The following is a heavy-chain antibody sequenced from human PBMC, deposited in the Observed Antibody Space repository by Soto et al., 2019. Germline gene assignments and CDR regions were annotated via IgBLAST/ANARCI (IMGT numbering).Heavy chain of an antibody. CDR2: ISSSSSYI. J-gene: IGHJ6*03. V-gene: IGHV3-21*01. CDR1: GFTFSSYS. CDR3: ARHIAASYYYYYYYMDV. Sequence: GGSLRLSCAASGFTFSSYSMNWVRQAPGKGLEWVSSISSSSSYIYYADSVKGRFTISRDNAKNSLYLQMNSLRAEDTAVYYCARHIAASYYYYYYYMDVWGKGTTVTVSS. D-gene: IGHD6-6*01.